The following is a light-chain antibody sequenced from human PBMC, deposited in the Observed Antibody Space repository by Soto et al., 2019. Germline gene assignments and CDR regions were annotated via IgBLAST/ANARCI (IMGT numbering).Light chain of an antibody. CDR1: QNINSY. CDR2: AAS. V-gene: IGKV1-39*01. Sequence: DIQMTQSPSSLSASVGDRVTITCRASQNINSYLNWYQHKPGKAPKVLIYAASSLQGGVSSRFSGSGSGTDFTLTISSLQPEDFASYYFHQSYSTPYTFGHGTKLEIK. J-gene: IGKJ2*01. CDR3: HQSYSTPYT.